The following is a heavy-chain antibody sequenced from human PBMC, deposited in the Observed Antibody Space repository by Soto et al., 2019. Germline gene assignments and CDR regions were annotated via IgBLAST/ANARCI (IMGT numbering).Heavy chain of an antibody. V-gene: IGHV3-15*01. CDR2: IKSKTDGGTT. CDR3: TTDLRCSSTSCYVRAFDI. D-gene: IGHD2-2*01. CDR1: GFPFSNAW. Sequence: GGSLRLSCAASGFPFSNAWMSWVRQAPGKGLEWVGRIKSKTDGGTTDYAAPVKGRFTISRDDSKNTLYLQMNSLKTEDTAVYYCTTDLRCSSTSCYVRAFDIWGQGTMVTVSS. J-gene: IGHJ3*02.